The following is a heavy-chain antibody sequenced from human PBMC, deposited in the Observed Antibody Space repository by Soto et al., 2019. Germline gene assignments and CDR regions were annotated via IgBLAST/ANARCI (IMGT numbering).Heavy chain of an antibody. J-gene: IGHJ6*03. Sequence: HPGGSLRLSCAASGFTFSSYGMHWVRQAPGKGLEWVAVIWYDGSNKYYADSVKGRFTISRDNSKNTLYLQMNSLRAEDTAVYYCARPTTFITMVRGDNYYMDVWGKGTTVTVSS. CDR1: GFTFSSYG. CDR2: IWYDGSNK. V-gene: IGHV3-33*01. CDR3: ARPTTFITMVRGDNYYMDV. D-gene: IGHD3-10*01.